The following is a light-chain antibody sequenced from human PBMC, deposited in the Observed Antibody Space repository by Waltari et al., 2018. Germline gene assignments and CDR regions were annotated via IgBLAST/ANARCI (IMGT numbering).Light chain of an antibody. CDR2: KDS. CDR1: ALPKQY. CDR3: QSADSSGDYVV. J-gene: IGLJ2*01. Sequence: SYELTQPPSVSVSPGQTARITCSGDALPKQYTYWYQQKPGQAPILVMFKDSERPSESPERFSGSSSVTTVTLTISGVQAEDEADYYCQSADSSGDYVVFGGGTKLTVL. V-gene: IGLV3-25*03.